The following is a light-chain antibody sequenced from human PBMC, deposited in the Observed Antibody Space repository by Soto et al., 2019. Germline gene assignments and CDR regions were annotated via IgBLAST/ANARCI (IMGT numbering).Light chain of an antibody. CDR2: DVS. V-gene: IGLV2-14*01. Sequence: QSALTQPASASGSPGQSITISCTGTSSDVGGYHYVSWYQQQPAKPPKLMIYDVSNRPSGVSNRFSASNSGATASLTISGLQAEDEADYYLGSCASSSTYVFGPGTKVTVL. CDR3: GSCASSSTYV. CDR1: SSDVGGYHY. J-gene: IGLJ1*01.